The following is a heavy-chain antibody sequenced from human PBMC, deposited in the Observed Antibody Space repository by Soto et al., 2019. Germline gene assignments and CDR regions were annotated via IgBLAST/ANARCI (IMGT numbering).Heavy chain of an antibody. D-gene: IGHD3-10*01. Sequence: SVKVSCKASGGTFSSYAISWVRQAPGQGLEWMGGIIPIFGTANYAQKFQGRVTITADESTSTAYMELSSLRSEDTAVYYCARRRGGSGSYSPWYFDLWGRGTLVTVSS. CDR2: IIPIFGTA. V-gene: IGHV1-69*13. CDR3: ARRRGGSGSYSPWYFDL. J-gene: IGHJ2*01. CDR1: GGTFSSYA.